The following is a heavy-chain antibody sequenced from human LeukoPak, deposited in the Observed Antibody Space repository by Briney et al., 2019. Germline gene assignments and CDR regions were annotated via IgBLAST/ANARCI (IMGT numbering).Heavy chain of an antibody. J-gene: IGHJ6*02. CDR3: ARQSGWLIASSYYYYGMDV. Sequence: SETLSLTCTVSGGSISSYYWSWIRQPPGKGLEWIGSIYYSGSTYYNPSLKSRVTISVDTSKNQFSLKLSSVTAADTAVYYCARQSGWLIASSYYYYGMDVWGQGTTVTVSS. CDR2: IYYSGST. CDR1: GGSISSYY. V-gene: IGHV4-59*05. D-gene: IGHD6-19*01.